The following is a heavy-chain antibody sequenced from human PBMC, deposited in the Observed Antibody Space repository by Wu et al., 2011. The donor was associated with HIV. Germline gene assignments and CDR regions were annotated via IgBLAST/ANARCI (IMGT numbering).Heavy chain of an antibody. CDR3: ARAVPYYYESSGYQIPPGYFDY. Sequence: QVQLVQSGAEVKKPGASVKVSCKASGYTFTSYGISWVRQAPGQGLEWMGGIIPIFGTENYAQKFQGRVTINTDESASTAYMELSSLRSEDTAVYYCARAVPYYYESSGYQIPPGYFDYWGQGTLVTVSS. J-gene: IGHJ4*02. V-gene: IGHV1-69*05. D-gene: IGHD3-22*01. CDR2: IIPIFGTE. CDR1: GYTFTSYG.